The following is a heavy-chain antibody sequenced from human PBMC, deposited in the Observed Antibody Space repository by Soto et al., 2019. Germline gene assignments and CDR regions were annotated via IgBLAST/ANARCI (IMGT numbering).Heavy chain of an antibody. D-gene: IGHD2-15*01. J-gene: IGHJ4*02. V-gene: IGHV3-23*01. CDR2: ISGSGANT. CDR1: GFTFSSYA. CDR3: ARVGNLGYCSGGNCYPGFDF. Sequence: PGGSLRLSCAASGFTFSSYAMSWVRQAPGKGLEWVSAISGSGANTYHVDSVKGRFTISRDNSKNTLYMQMNSLRAEDTALYYCARVGNLGYCSGGNCYPGFDFWGQGIPVTVSS.